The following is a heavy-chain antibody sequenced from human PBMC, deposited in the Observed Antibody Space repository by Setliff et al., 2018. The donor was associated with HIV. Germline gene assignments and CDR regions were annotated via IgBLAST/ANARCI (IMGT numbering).Heavy chain of an antibody. CDR1: GGSFSGYY. CDR3: ARHYGAVKSVVTVVAKYFPH. D-gene: IGHD2-21*02. CDR2: FNHGRST. Sequence: SETLSLTCAVYGGSFSGYYWSWIRQPPGKGLEWIGEFNHGRSTNNNPSLKSRVTISGDTTKNQFSLRLTSVTAADTARYFCARHYGAVKSVVTVVAKYFPHWGQGTLVTVSS. V-gene: IGHV4-34*01. J-gene: IGHJ1*01.